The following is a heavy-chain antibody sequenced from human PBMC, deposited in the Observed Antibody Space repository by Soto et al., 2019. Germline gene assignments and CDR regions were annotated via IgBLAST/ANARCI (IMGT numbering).Heavy chain of an antibody. CDR1: GGSISSYY. Sequence: PSETLSLTCTVSGGSISSYYWSWIRQPPGKGLEWIGYIYYSGSTNYNPSLKSRVTISVDTSKNQFSLKLSSVTAADTAVYYCARGAEGGGYSNYYHYYGMDVWGQGTTVTVSS. V-gene: IGHV4-59*01. J-gene: IGHJ6*02. CDR3: ARGAEGGGYSNYYHYYGMDV. D-gene: IGHD3-22*01. CDR2: IYYSGST.